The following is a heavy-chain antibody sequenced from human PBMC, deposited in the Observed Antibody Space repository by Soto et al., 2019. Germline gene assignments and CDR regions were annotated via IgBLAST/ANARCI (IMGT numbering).Heavy chain of an antibody. CDR3: ARDHNSYGSSGFDY. J-gene: IGHJ4*02. CDR1: GGSISSYY. D-gene: IGHD5-18*01. CDR2: IYYSGST. V-gene: IGHV4-59*01. Sequence: QVQLQESGPGLMKPSETLSLTCTVSGGSISSYYWSWIRQPPGKGLEWIGYIYYSGSTNYNPSLKSRVTISVDTSKNQFSLKLSSVTAADTAVYYCARDHNSYGSSGFDYWGQGTLVTVSS.